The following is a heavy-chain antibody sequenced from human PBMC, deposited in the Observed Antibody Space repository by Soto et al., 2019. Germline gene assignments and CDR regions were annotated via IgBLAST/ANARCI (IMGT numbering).Heavy chain of an antibody. CDR2: IYYSGST. J-gene: IGHJ5*02. CDR3: ARHVWDRGVPGSNWFDP. Sequence: SETLSVTSSVSGGSIGSSSDCWGWISQPPGKGLEWIGSIYYSGSTYYNPSLKSRVTISVDTSKNQFSLKLSSVTAADTAVYYCARHVWDRGVPGSNWFDPWGQGNLVTVSS. D-gene: IGHD3-10*01. CDR1: GGSIGSSSDC. V-gene: IGHV4-39*01.